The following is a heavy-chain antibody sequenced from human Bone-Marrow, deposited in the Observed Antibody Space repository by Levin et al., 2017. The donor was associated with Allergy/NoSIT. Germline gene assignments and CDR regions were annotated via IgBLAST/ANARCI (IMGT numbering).Heavy chain of an antibody. CDR2: ISYDGSNK. CDR1: GFTFSSYG. J-gene: IGHJ5*02. CDR3: AKDAQGEDYGSGSHAPDDNWFDP. Sequence: PGGSLRLSCAASGFTFSSYGMHWVRQAPGKGLEWVAVISYDGSNKYYADSVKGRFTISRDNSKNTLYLQMNSLRAEDTAVYYCAKDAQGEDYGSGSHAPDDNWFDPWGQGTLVTVSS. V-gene: IGHV3-30*18. D-gene: IGHD3-10*01.